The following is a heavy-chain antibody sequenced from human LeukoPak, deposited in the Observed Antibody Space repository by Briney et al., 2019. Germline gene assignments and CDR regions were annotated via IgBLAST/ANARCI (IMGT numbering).Heavy chain of an antibody. J-gene: IGHJ6*02. CDR1: GFTFSSYG. CDR2: IWYDGSNK. V-gene: IGHV3-33*06. CDR3: AKRPPYSDTWFVMDV. Sequence: PGGSLRLSCAASGFTFSSYGMHWVRQAPGKGLEWVAVIWYDGSNKYYADSVKGRFTISRDNSKNTLYLQMNSLRAEDTAVYYCAKRPPYSDTWFVMDVWGQGTTVTVSS. D-gene: IGHD1-26*01.